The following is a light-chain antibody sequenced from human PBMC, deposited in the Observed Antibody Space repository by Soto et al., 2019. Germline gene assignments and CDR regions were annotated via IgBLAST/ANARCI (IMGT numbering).Light chain of an antibody. CDR2: AAT. CDR1: QSVSSY. Sequence: DIQMTQSPSSLSASVGDRVTITCRASQSVSSYLNWCHQKPGKAPKLLIYAATSLQSGVPSRFSGSGSGTDFTLTISSLQPEDFATYYCQQSYSTLRYTFGQGTKLEIK. V-gene: IGKV1-39*01. J-gene: IGKJ2*01. CDR3: QQSYSTLRYT.